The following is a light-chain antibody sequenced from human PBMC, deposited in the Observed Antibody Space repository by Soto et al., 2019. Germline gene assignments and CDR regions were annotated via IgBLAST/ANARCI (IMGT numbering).Light chain of an antibody. J-gene: IGLJ1*01. Sequence: QSVLTQPPSASGTPGQRVTISCSGSSSNIGSNTVNWYQQLPGTAPKLLIFSNNQRPSGVPDRFSGSKSGTSASLAISGLQSEDEADYYCAAWDDSLNLLYVFGTGTKLTVL. CDR1: SSNIGSNT. V-gene: IGLV1-44*01. CDR3: AAWDDSLNLLYV. CDR2: SNN.